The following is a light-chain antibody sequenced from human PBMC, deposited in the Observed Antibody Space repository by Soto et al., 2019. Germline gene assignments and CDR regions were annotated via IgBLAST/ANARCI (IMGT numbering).Light chain of an antibody. CDR2: DVS. CDR3: QQFNSYPLT. J-gene: IGKJ5*01. V-gene: IGKV1-13*02. CDR1: QDIRGA. Sequence: AIQVTQSPSSLSASVGDRVTMTCRASQDIRGALAWYQQKSGKPPNLLIYDVSTLEGGVPSRFSGSGSGTEFTLTISSLQPEDFGTYYCQQFNSYPLTFRHXTRLEI.